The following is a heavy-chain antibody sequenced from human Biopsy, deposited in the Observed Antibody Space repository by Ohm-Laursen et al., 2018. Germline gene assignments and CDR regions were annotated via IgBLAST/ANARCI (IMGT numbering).Heavy chain of an antibody. Sequence: SLRLSCAASGFTFSSHAMAWVRQAPGKGLEWVSGIGDSGDSAYYADSVKGRFTISRDNSRNTLYLQMNSLRAEDTAVYFCTNHYCGGITCPMNFWGQGTLVTVSS. CDR2: IGDSGDSA. V-gene: IGHV3-23*01. CDR1: GFTFSSHA. D-gene: IGHD2-21*01. CDR3: TNHYCGGITCPMNF. J-gene: IGHJ4*02.